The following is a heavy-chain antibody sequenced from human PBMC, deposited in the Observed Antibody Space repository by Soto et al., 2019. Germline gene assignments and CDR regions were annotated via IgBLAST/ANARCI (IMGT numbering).Heavy chain of an antibody. CDR2: INAGNGNT. V-gene: IGHV1-3*01. D-gene: IGHD6-13*01. CDR3: AREDVIAAARGAFDI. Sequence: ASVKVSCKASGYTFTSYAMHWVRQAPGQRLEWMGWINAGNGNTKYSQKFQGRVTITRDTSTSTAYMELSSLRSEDTAVYYCAREDVIAAARGAFDIWGQGTMVTVSS. CDR1: GYTFTSYA. J-gene: IGHJ3*02.